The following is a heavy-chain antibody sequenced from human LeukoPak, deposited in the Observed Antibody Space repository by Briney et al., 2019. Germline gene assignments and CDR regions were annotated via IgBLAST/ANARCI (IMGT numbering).Heavy chain of an antibody. Sequence: GRSLRLSCAASGFTFDDYAMHWVRQAPGKGLEWVSGISWNSGSIGYADSVKGPFTISREQAKTSLYLQMNSLRAEDTALYYCAKVWGPGRSSSSWWFGYFDSWGQGTLVTVSS. CDR2: ISWNSGSI. J-gene: IGHJ4*02. V-gene: IGHV3-9*01. CDR3: AKVWGPGRSSSSWWFGYFDS. D-gene: IGHD6-6*01. CDR1: GFTFDDYA.